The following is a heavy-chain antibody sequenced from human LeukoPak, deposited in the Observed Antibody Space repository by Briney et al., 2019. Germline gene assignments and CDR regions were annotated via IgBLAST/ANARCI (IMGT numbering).Heavy chain of an antibody. D-gene: IGHD3-10*01. Sequence: GGSLRLSCVVSGINFADYAMHWVRQPPGKGLEWVGRIKSKTDGGTTDYAAPVKGRFTISRDDSKNTLYLQMNSLKTEDTAVYYCAFYYYGTRRFDPWGQGTLVTVSS. CDR3: AFYYYGTRRFDP. J-gene: IGHJ5*02. CDR1: GINFADYA. CDR2: IKSKTDGGTT. V-gene: IGHV3-15*01.